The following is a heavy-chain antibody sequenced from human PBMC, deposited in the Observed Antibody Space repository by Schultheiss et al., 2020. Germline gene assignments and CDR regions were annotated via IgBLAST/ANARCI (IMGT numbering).Heavy chain of an antibody. Sequence: SETLSLTWTVSGGSISSSSYYWGWIRQPPGKGLEWIGSIYHSGSTYYNPSLKSRVTISVDTSKNQFSLKLSSVTAADTAVYYCASLLKYGNGMDVWGQGTTVKVSS. J-gene: IGHJ6*02. D-gene: IGHD4-17*01. CDR2: IYHSGST. CDR1: GGSISSSSYY. CDR3: ASLLKYGNGMDV. V-gene: IGHV4-39*07.